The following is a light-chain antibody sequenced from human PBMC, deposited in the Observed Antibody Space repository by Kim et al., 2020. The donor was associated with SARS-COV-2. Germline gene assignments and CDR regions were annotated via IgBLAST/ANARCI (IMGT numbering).Light chain of an antibody. V-gene: IGLV2-11*01. CDR3: CSYAGSHFREV. Sequence: QSALTQPRSVSGSPGQSVTISCTGTSSDVGGYNYVSWYQQHPGKAPKLMIYDVSKRPSGVPDRFSGSKSGNTASLTISGLQAEDEADYYCCSYAGSHFREVFGGGTQLTVL. CDR1: SSDVGGYNY. CDR2: DVS. J-gene: IGLJ2*01.